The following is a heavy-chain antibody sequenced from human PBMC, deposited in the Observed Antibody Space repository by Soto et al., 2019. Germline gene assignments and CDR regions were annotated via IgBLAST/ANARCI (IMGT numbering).Heavy chain of an antibody. J-gene: IGHJ6*03. D-gene: IGHD6-13*01. CDR1: GYTFTGYY. V-gene: IGHV1-2*04. CDR2: INPNSGGT. CDR3: ARGADSSSWYGIHYYYYYMDV. Sequence: QVQLVQSGAEVKKPGASVKVSCKASGYTFTGYYMHWVRQAPGQGLEWMGWINPNSGGTNYAQKFQGWVTMTRDTSISTVYMGVSRLRSDDTAVYYCARGADSSSWYGIHYYYYYMDVWGKGTTVTVSS.